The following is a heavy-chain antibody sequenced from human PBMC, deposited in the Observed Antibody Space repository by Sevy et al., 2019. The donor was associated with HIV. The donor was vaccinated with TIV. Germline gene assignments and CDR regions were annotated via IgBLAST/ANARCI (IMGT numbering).Heavy chain of an antibody. CDR1: GYTFTSYG. V-gene: IGHV1-18*04. Sequence: ASVKVSCKASGYTFTSYGISWVRQAPGQGLEWMGWISAYNGNTNYAQKLQGRVTMTTDTSTSTAYMELKSLRSDDTVADYCARDSSPACSGGSCYSGRPRYNWFDPWGQGTLVTVSS. D-gene: IGHD2-15*01. J-gene: IGHJ5*02. CDR2: ISAYNGNT. CDR3: ARDSSPACSGGSCYSGRPRYNWFDP.